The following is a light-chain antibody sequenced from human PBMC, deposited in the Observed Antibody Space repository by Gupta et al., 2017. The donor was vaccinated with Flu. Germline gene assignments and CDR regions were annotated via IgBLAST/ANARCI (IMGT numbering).Light chain of an antibody. CDR1: SSDVGGYNY. CDR2: DVN. CDR3: CSFAGSNTRV. Sequence: SVTISCTGSSSDVGGYNYVSWYQQHPGKAPKLMIYDVNKRPSGVPDRFSGSKSGNTASLTISGLQAEDEADYYCCSFAGSNTRVLGGGTKLTVL. V-gene: IGLV2-11*03. J-gene: IGLJ3*02.